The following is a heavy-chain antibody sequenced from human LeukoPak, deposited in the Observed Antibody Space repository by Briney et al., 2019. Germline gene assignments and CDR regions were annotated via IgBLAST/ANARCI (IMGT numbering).Heavy chain of an antibody. D-gene: IGHD7-27*01. V-gene: IGHV1-18*04. CDR1: GYTFTNYG. J-gene: IGHJ5*02. CDR3: ARISPRDVAGRQFLPGVLSLLSQCDNCFDP. CDR2: INTYNGNT. Sequence: ASVKVSCKASGYTFTNYGISWVRQAPGQGLEWMGWINTYNGNTNYAQKFQGRVTMTTDTSTSTAYMELRSLRSDDTAVYYCARISPRDVAGRQFLPGVLSLLSQCDNCFDPWGQGTLVSVS.